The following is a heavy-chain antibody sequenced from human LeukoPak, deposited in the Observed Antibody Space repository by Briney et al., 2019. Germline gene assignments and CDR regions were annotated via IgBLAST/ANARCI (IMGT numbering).Heavy chain of an antibody. J-gene: IGHJ3*02. CDR2: IIPIFGTA. CDR1: GGTFSSYA. D-gene: IGHD2-2*01. V-gene: IGHV1-69*13. CDR3: ARTTYCSSTSCHDAFDI. Sequence: SVKVSCKASGGTFSSYAISWVRQAPGQGLEWMGGIIPIFGTANYAQKFQGRVTITADESTSTAYMELSSLRSEDTAVYYRARTTYCSSTSCHDAFDIWGQGTMVTVSS.